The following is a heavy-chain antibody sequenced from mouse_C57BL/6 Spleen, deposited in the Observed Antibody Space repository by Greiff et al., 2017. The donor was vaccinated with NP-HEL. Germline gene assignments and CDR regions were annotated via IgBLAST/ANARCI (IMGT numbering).Heavy chain of an antibody. Sequence: EVQRVESGGGLVQPGGSLSLSCAASGFTFTDYYMSWVRQPPGKALEWLGFIRHKANGYTTEYSASVKGRFTISRDNSQSILYLQMNALRAEDSATYYYARDRAQGYYGAMDYWGQGTSVTVSS. V-gene: IGHV7-3*01. D-gene: IGHD1-1*01. CDR3: ARDRAQGYYGAMDY. CDR2: IRHKANGYTT. J-gene: IGHJ4*01. CDR1: GFTFTDYY.